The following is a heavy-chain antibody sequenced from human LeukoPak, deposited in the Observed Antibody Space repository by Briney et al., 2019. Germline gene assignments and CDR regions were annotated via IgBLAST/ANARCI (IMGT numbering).Heavy chain of an antibody. CDR3: ARDSRMVRGVKTTYYYMDV. CDR2: INHSGST. Sequence: PGGSLRLSCAASGFTLSSYAMSWIREPPGKGLEWSGEINHSGSTNYNPSLQSRVTISVGTSKNQFSLKLSSVTAADTAVDYCARDSRMVRGVKTTYYYMDVWGKGTTVTVSS. V-gene: IGHV4-34*01. CDR1: GFTLSSYA. D-gene: IGHD3-10*01. J-gene: IGHJ6*03.